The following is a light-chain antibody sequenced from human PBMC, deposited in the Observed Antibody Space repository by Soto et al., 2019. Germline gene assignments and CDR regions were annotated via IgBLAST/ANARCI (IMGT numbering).Light chain of an antibody. CDR3: ATWDSSLTAVV. CDR2: DNN. J-gene: IGLJ2*01. V-gene: IGLV1-51*01. CDR1: SSNIGNNY. Sequence: QSVLTQPPSVSAAPGQKVTISCSGSSSNIGNNYVSWYQQLPGTAPKLLIYDNNQRHSGIPDRFSGSKSGTSATLGITGLQTGDEADYYCATWDSSLTAVVFGGGTKLTVL.